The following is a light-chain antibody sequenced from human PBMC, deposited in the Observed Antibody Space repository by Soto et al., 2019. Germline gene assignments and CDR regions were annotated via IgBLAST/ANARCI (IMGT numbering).Light chain of an antibody. Sequence: DIQMTQSPSTLFGSVGDRVTITCRASQRTTTWLAWDQQKPGKAPKLLIYGASTLERGVPSRFSGSGSGTEFTLTISSLQSDDFATYYCQQYSSYWTFGQGIKVDIK. CDR2: GAS. CDR1: QRTTTW. CDR3: QQYSSYWT. J-gene: IGKJ1*01. V-gene: IGKV1-5*01.